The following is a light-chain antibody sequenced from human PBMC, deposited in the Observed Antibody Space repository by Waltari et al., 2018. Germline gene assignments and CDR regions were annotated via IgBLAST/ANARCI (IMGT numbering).Light chain of an antibody. V-gene: IGKV1-9*01. CDR2: VSS. CDR3: QQLHTYPLT. Sequence: IQLTQSPSSLSASVGDRVTITCRASQDIAGYLAWYQQKPGKAPNLLIYVSSTLQSGVTSRFSGSGSGTVFTLTISSLQPEDFATYYCQQLHTYPLTFGGGTTVDI. CDR1: QDIAGY. J-gene: IGKJ4*01.